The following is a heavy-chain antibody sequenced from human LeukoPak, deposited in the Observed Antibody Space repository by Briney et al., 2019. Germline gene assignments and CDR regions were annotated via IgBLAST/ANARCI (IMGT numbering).Heavy chain of an antibody. V-gene: IGHV1-18*01. CDR2: ISAYNGNT. J-gene: IGHJ4*02. CDR3: ARTDVDTAMELFDY. CDR1: GYTFTSYG. D-gene: IGHD5-18*01. Sequence: ASVKVSCKASGYTFTSYGISWVQQAPGQGLEWMGWISAYNGNTNYAQKLQGRVTMTTDTSTSTAYMELRSLRSDDTAVYYCARTDVDTAMELFDYWGQGTLVTVSS.